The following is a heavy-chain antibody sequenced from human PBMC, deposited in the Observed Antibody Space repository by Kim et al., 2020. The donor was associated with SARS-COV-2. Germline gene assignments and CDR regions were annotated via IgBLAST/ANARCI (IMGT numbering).Heavy chain of an antibody. J-gene: IGHJ4*02. CDR2: IIGSASST. CDR3: AKAYSWNYDLYYFDF. CDR1: GFTFADHA. V-gene: IGHV3-23*01. Sequence: GGSLRLSCAASGFTFADHAMAWVRQAPGKGLEWVSGIIGSASSTYRADSVRDRFTISRDNSKNTLYLQMNSLRAEDTAVYYCAKAYSWNYDLYYFDFWGQGTLVTVSS. D-gene: IGHD1-7*01.